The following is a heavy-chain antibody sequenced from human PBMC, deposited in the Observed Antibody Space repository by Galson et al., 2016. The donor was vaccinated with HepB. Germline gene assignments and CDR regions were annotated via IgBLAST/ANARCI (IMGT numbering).Heavy chain of an antibody. J-gene: IGHJ6*02. D-gene: IGHD3-16*01. Sequence: SLRLSCAASGFTFSSHAMYWVRQAPGKGLEWVATLSSDGSNKYYADSVRGQFSISRDNSNNTLSLQMNSLRPEDTAVYYCARGRGITDRYYYFYYGMDVWG. CDR1: GFTFSSHA. V-gene: IGHV3-30-3*01. CDR3: ARGRGITDRYYYFYYGMDV. CDR2: LSSDGSNK.